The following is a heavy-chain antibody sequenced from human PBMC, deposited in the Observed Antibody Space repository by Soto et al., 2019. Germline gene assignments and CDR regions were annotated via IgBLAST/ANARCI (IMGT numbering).Heavy chain of an antibody. V-gene: IGHV3-30-3*01. CDR2: ISYDGSNK. Sequence: QVQLVESGGGVVQPGRSLRLSCAASGFTFSSYAMHWVRQAPGKGLEWVAVISYDGSNKYYADSEKGRFTISRDNSKNTLYLQMNSLRAEDTAVYYCAREDPLGSSSLDYWGQGTLVTVSS. CDR1: GFTFSSYA. CDR3: AREDPLGSSSLDY. D-gene: IGHD6-6*01. J-gene: IGHJ4*02.